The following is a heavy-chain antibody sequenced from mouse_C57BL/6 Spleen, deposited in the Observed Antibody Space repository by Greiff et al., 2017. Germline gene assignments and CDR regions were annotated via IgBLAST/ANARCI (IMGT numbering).Heavy chain of an antibody. CDR1: GFTFSDYG. J-gene: IGHJ2*01. CDR2: ISSGSSTI. Sequence: EVMLVESGGGLVKPGGSLKLSCAASGFTFSDYGMHWVRQAPEKGLEWVAYISSGSSTIYYADTVKGRFTISRDNAKNTLFLQMTSLRSEDTAMYYCAREDWDGGYYFDYWGQGTTLTVSS. CDR3: AREDWDGGYYFDY. V-gene: IGHV5-17*01. D-gene: IGHD4-1*01.